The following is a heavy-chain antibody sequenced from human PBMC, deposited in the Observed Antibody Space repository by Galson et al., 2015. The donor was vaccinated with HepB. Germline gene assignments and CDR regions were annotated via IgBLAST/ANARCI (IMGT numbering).Heavy chain of an antibody. CDR3: AKVILPQWLAPFDY. J-gene: IGHJ4*02. CDR2: IRYDGSNK. D-gene: IGHD6-19*01. CDR1: GFTFSSYG. V-gene: IGHV3-30*02. Sequence: SLRLSCAASGFTFSSYGMHWVRQAPGKGLEWVAFIRYDGSNKYYADSVKGRFTISRDNSKNTLYLQMNSLRAEDTAVYYCAKVILPQWLAPFDYWGQGTLVTVSS.